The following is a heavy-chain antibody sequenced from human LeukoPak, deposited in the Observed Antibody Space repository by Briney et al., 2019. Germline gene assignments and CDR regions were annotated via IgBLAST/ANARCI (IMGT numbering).Heavy chain of an antibody. D-gene: IGHD4-23*01. CDR2: IYNGRTT. J-gene: IGHJ5*01. Sequence: SETLSLTCTVSGGSISSSGYYWGWIRQSPGKDLEWIGSIYNGRTTFSNPSLNSRVTISIVTSKNQFSLQLNSVTAADTAVYYCVRHDGRSGGTMGAFDSWGQGSLVTVSS. V-gene: IGHV4-39*01. CDR3: VRHDGRSGGTMGAFDS. CDR1: GGSISSSGYY.